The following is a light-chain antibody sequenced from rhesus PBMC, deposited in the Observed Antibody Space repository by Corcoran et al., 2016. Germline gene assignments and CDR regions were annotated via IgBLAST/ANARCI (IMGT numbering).Light chain of an antibody. V-gene: IGLV2S9*01. CDR2: DVS. CDR3: CSYSIGNTFI. J-gene: IGLJ1*01. CDR1: SGDIGGYND. Sequence: QSALTQPPSVSKSLGQSVTISCSGTSGDIGGYNDVSWYQQKPDTAPRLLIYDVSKRPSGVSDRFSGSKSANTASLTISGLQSEDEADYYCCSYSIGNTFIFGGGTRLTVL.